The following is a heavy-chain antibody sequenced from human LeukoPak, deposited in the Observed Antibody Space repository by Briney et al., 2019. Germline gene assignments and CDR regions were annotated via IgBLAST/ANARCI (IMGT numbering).Heavy chain of an antibody. J-gene: IGHJ4*02. CDR2: IYSGGST. CDR1: GFTVSSNY. V-gene: IGHV3-53*05. CDR3: AKDFGIYDTTTDY. D-gene: IGHD2/OR15-2a*01. Sequence: HPGGSLRLSCAASGFTVSSNYMSWVRQAPGKGLEWVSVIYSGGSTYYADSVKGRFTISRDNSKNTLYLQMNSLRVEDTAVYYCAKDFGIYDTTTDYWGQGTLVTVSS.